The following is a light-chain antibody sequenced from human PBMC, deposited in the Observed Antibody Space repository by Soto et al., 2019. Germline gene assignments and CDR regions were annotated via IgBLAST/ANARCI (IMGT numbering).Light chain of an antibody. CDR2: DAS. CDR3: QQRSNWPASYT. Sequence: EIVLTQSPATLSLSPGERATLSCRASQSVSSYLAWYQQKPGQAPRLLIYDASNRATAIPARFSGSGSGTDFPLTISSLEPEDFVGYYCQQRSNWPASYTFGQGTKLETK. V-gene: IGKV3-11*01. CDR1: QSVSSY. J-gene: IGKJ2*01.